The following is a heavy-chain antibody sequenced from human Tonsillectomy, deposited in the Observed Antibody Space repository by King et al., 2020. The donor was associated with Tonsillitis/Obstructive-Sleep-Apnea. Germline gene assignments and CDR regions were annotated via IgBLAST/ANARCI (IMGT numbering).Heavy chain of an antibody. CDR3: ARDLGVAVAGEIDY. D-gene: IGHD6-19*01. CDR1: GFTFSSYS. CDR2: ISSSSSYI. Sequence: QLVQSGGGLVKPGGSLRLSCAASGFTFSSYSMNWVRQAPGKGLGCVSSISSSSSYIYYADSVKGRFTISRDNAKNSLYLQMNSLRAEDTAVYYCARDLGVAVAGEIDYWGQGTLVTVSS. J-gene: IGHJ4*02. V-gene: IGHV3-21*01.